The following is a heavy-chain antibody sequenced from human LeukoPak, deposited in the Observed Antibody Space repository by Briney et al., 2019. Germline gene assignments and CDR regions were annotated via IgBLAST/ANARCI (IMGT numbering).Heavy chain of an antibody. J-gene: IGHJ4*02. V-gene: IGHV3-48*01. D-gene: IGHD3-16*01. CDR3: ARLGGNYFDY. Sequence: GGSLRLSCAASGFTFSSYSMNWVRQAPGKGLEWVSYISSSSSTIYYADSVKGRFTISRDNAKNSLYLQMNSLRAEDTAVYYCARLGGNYFDYWGQGTLVTVSS. CDR2: ISSSSSTI. CDR1: GFTFSSYS.